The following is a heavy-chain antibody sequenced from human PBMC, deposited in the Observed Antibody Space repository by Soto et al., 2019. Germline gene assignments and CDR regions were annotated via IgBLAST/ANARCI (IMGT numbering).Heavy chain of an antibody. CDR1: GFTFSSYG. J-gene: IGHJ3*02. CDR2: ISDDGSNK. V-gene: IGHV3-30*18. Sequence: VQLVESGGGVVQPGRSLRLSCAASGFTFSSYGMHWVRQAPGKGLEWVAVISDDGSNKYCADSVKGRFTISRDNSKNTLYLQMISLRAEDTAVYYGAKAMVVVTAISGGGGFDTWGQGTLVTVSS. CDR3: AKAMVVVTAISGGGGFDT. D-gene: IGHD2-21*02.